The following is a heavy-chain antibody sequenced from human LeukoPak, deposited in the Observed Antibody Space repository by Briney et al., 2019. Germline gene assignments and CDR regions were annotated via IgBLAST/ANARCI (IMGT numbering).Heavy chain of an antibody. J-gene: IGHJ6*03. Sequence: ASVKVSCKVSGYTLTELSVHWVRQAPGKGLEWMGNFDPKDGDTIYAQRFQGRVTMTEDTSTHTAYMELSSLRSEDTAVYYCARNARHNYYYYYMDVWGKGTTVTISS. CDR1: GYTLTELS. CDR2: FDPKDGDT. CDR3: ARNARHNYYYYYMDV. D-gene: IGHD2-2*01. V-gene: IGHV1-24*01.